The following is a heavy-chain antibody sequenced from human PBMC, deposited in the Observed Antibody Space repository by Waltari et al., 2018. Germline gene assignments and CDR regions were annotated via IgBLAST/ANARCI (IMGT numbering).Heavy chain of an antibody. CDR2: SDPEDGET. J-gene: IGHJ5*02. CDR3: ARRSGHCDGTTCSAGWFDP. CDR1: GNSLSDHY. D-gene: IGHD2-2*01. V-gene: IGHV1-69-2*01. Sequence: EIRLLQSGAEVKKPGATVKISCKASGNSLSDHYIHWVQQVPGKGLAGIGRSDPEDGETIYAAKFEDRVTLTADLATETAYLELSRLSSDDTATYYCARRSGHCDGTTCSAGWFDPWGQGTLVKVSS.